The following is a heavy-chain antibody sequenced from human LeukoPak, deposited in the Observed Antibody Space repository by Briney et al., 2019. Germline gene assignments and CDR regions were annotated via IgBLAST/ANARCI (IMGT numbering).Heavy chain of an antibody. CDR3: ARGGGRSHY. CDR1: GFTFSSYG. J-gene: IGHJ4*02. D-gene: IGHD3-16*01. CDR2: ISSSSSTI. V-gene: IGHV3-48*01. Sequence: GGSLRLSCAASGFTFSSYGMHWVRQAPGKGLEWVSYISSSSSTIYYADSVKGRFTISRDNAKNSLYLQMNSLRAEDTAVYYCARGGGRSHYWGQGTLVTVSS.